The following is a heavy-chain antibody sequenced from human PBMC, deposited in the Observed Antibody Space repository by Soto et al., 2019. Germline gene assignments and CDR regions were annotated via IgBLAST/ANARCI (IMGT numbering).Heavy chain of an antibody. Sequence: GGSLTLSCAASRFTFSSSNMHWGRQAPGKGLEWVSFSSSYGSYIHYADSVKGRFTISRDNAKRSLYLQMNSLRAEDTAMYYFARGNTNYGGGMDVWGQGTTVHVS. CDR2: SSSYGSYI. CDR3: ARGNTNYGGGMDV. J-gene: IGHJ6*02. CDR1: RFTFSSSN. V-gene: IGHV3-21*01. D-gene: IGHD4-17*01.